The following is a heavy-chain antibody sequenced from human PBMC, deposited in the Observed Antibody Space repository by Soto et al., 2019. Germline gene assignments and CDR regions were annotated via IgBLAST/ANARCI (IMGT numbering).Heavy chain of an antibody. Sequence: SETLSLTCAVSGGSISSSNWWSWVRQPPGKGLEWIGEIYHSGSTNYNPSLKSRVTISVDKSKNQFSLKLSSVTAADTAVYYCAREGSSSWYGRYYYGMDVWGQGTTVTVSS. CDR3: AREGSSSWYGRYYYGMDV. CDR1: GGSISSSNW. V-gene: IGHV4-4*02. J-gene: IGHJ6*02. D-gene: IGHD6-13*01. CDR2: IYHSGST.